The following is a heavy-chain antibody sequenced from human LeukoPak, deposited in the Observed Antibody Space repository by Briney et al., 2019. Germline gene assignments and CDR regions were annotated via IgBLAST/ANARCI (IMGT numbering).Heavy chain of an antibody. D-gene: IGHD5-12*01. Sequence: PGGSLRLSCAASGFTFSSYWMHWVRQAPGKGLEWVSSISSSRTFIYYADSVKGRFTISRDNGKNSLYLEMDSLRAEDTAVYYCARGGIVATMLYYFDSWGQGTLVTVSS. V-gene: IGHV3-21*06. CDR1: GFTFSSYW. J-gene: IGHJ4*02. CDR3: ARGGIVATMLYYFDS. CDR2: ISSSRTFI.